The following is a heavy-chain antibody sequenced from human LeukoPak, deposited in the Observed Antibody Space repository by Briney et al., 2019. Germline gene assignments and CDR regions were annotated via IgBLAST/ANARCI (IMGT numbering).Heavy chain of an antibody. CDR3: ARGPYYFGSGTDYNRFNVVY. V-gene: IGHV1-46*01. Sequence: ASVKVSCKASGYTFTGYYMHWVRQAPGQGLEWMGIINPSGGSTSYAQKFQGRVTMARDTSTSTVYMELSSLRSEDTAVYYCARGPYYFGSGTDYNRFNVVYWGQGILVTVSS. CDR1: GYTFTGYY. CDR2: INPSGGST. J-gene: IGHJ4*02. D-gene: IGHD3-10*01.